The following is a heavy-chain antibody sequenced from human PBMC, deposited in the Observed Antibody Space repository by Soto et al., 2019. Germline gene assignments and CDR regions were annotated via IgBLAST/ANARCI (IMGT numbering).Heavy chain of an antibody. Sequence: EVQLLESGGGLVQREGSLRLSCAASGFPFSSYVMSWVRQAPGKGLEWVSGISGGGSNTFYADSVKGRFTISRDNSKNTLLLQMNSLGAEDTAVYYCAKDSNKYSSSLRGRYFDYWGQGIGVTVSS. CDR1: GFPFSSYV. CDR2: ISGGGSNT. J-gene: IGHJ4*02. D-gene: IGHD4-4*01. CDR3: AKDSNKYSSSLRGRYFDY. V-gene: IGHV3-23*01.